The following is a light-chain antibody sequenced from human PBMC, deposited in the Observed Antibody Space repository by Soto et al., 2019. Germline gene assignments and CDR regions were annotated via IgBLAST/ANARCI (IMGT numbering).Light chain of an antibody. CDR3: LQDYNYPWT. J-gene: IGKJ1*01. CDR2: AAS. CDR1: QSIRVD. V-gene: IGKV1-6*01. Sequence: AIQMSQSPSSLSASVGDRVTITCRASQSIRVDLSWYQQKPGKAPKLLIYAASSLHSVVPSRFSGSGSGTDFTLTIISLQPEDFATYYCLQDYNYPWTFGQGTKVDIK.